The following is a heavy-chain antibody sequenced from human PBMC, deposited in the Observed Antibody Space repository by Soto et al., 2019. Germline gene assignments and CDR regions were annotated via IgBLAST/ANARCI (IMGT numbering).Heavy chain of an antibody. CDR3: AKDVSNYYDREGAFDI. J-gene: IGHJ3*02. CDR1: GFTFSSYG. V-gene: IGHV3-30*18. D-gene: IGHD3-22*01. CDR2: ISYDGSNK. Sequence: QVQLVESGGGVVQPGRSLRLSCAASGFTFSSYGMHWVRQAPGKGLEWVAVISYDGSNKYYADSVKGRFTISRDNSKNTLYLQMNSLRAEDTAVYYCAKDVSNYYDREGAFDIWGQGTMVTVSS.